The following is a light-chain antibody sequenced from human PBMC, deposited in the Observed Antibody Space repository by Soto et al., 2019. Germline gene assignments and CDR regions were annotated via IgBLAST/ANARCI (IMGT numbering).Light chain of an antibody. CDR2: DAF. Sequence: DIQMTQSPPTLSASVGDRVTITCRASQSVDNWLAWYQQKPGKAPELLIYDAFSLKSGVSSRFSGSRSGTEFALTISSLQPDDYATYYCQQYDSPPPTFGQGTKVEVK. CDR3: QQYDSPPPT. V-gene: IGKV1-5*01. J-gene: IGKJ1*01. CDR1: QSVDNW.